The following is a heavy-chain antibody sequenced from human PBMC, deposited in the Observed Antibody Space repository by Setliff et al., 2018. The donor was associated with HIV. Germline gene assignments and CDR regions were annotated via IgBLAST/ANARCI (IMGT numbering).Heavy chain of an antibody. CDR1: GYMILGYK. CDR2: ISPNNGAA. D-gene: IGHD6-6*01. J-gene: IGHJ3*01. Sequence: ASVKVSCKAIGYMILGYKMNWVRQAPGQGLEWIGRISPNNGAAEYAPKFQGRVSMTLDTSISTAHLEIPRLTSDDAAVYFCARPRVFDSFDVWGQGTKVTVSS. V-gene: IGHV1-2*06. CDR3: ARPRVFDSFDV.